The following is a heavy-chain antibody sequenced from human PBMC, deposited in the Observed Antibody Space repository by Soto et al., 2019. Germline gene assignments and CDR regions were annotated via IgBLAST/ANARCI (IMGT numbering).Heavy chain of an antibody. Sequence: PSETLSLTCTVSGGSVSSGSYYWSWIRQPPGKGLEWIGYIYYSGSTNYNPSLKSRVTISVDTSKNQFSLKLSSVTAADTAVYYCARDKDGYLDYWGQGTLVTVSS. V-gene: IGHV4-61*01. CDR3: ARDKDGYLDY. CDR1: GGSVSSGSYY. CDR2: IYYSGST. J-gene: IGHJ4*02.